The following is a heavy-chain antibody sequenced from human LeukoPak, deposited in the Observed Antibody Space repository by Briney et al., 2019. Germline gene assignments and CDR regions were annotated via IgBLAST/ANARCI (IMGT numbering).Heavy chain of an antibody. CDR3: ARDRDYSNTERGFDY. CDR2: INPNSGET. Sequence: ASVKVSCKTSGYTFTDYYIHWVRQAPGQGLEWMGWINPNSGETNSTQKFQGRVTMTGDTSISTAYMELRRVTSDDTAVYYCARDRDYSNTERGFDYWGQGTLVTVSS. D-gene: IGHD4-11*01. J-gene: IGHJ4*02. V-gene: IGHV1-2*02. CDR1: GYTFTDYY.